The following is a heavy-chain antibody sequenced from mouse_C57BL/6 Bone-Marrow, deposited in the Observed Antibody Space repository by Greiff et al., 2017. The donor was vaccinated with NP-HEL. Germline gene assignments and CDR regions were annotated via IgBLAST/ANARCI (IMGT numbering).Heavy chain of an antibody. J-gene: IGHJ2*01. Sequence: QVQLQQPGAELVKPGASVKLSCKASGYTFTSYWMQWVKQRPGQGLEWIGEIDPSDSYTNYNQKFKGKATLTVDTSSSTAYMQLSSLTSEDSAVYYWARLSSFDYWGQGTTLTVAS. CDR3: ARLSSFDY. CDR2: IDPSDSYT. V-gene: IGHV1-50*01. CDR1: GYTFTSYW.